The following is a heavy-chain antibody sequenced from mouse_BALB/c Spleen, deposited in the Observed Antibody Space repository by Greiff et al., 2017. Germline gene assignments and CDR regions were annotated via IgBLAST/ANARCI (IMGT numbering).Heavy chain of an antibody. CDR2: ISSGGSYT. J-gene: IGHJ4*01. D-gene: IGHD1-1*01. Sequence: DVQLVESGGDLVKPGGSLKLSCAASGFTFSSYGMSWVRQTPDKRLEWVATISSGGSYTYYPDSVKGRFTISRDNAKNTLYLQMSSLKSEDTAMYYCARDYGTYYAMDYWGQGTSVTVSS. V-gene: IGHV5-6*01. CDR3: ARDYGTYYAMDY. CDR1: GFTFSSYG.